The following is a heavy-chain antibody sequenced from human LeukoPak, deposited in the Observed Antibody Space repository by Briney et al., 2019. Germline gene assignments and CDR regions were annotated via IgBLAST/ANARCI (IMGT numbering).Heavy chain of an antibody. CDR3: ARERPFRTWFENPDAFDI. CDR2: INTDGSTT. Sequence: PGGSLRLSCAASGFTFSSYWVHWVRHAPGKGLVWVSRINTDGSTTGYADSVKGRFTISRDNAKNTLYLQMNSLRAEDTAVYYCARERPFRTWFENPDAFDIWGQGTMVTVSS. J-gene: IGHJ3*02. D-gene: IGHD3-10*01. V-gene: IGHV3-74*01. CDR1: GFTFSSYW.